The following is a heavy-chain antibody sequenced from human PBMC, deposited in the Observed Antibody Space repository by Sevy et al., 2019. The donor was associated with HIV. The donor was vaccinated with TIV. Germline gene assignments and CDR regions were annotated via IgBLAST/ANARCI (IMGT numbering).Heavy chain of an antibody. CDR3: TRLGGLTDYGMDV. CDR1: GGSVTSDTYY. CDR2: IYYNVRM. V-gene: IGHV4-61*01. Sequence: SETLSLTCTVSGGSVTSDTYYWTWIRQPPGKGLEFIGYIYYNVRMNYNPSLKSRVTISVDTSKNQFSLKLTSVTAADTAVYYCTRLGGLTDYGMDVWSQGTTVTVSS. D-gene: IGHD1-26*01. J-gene: IGHJ6*02.